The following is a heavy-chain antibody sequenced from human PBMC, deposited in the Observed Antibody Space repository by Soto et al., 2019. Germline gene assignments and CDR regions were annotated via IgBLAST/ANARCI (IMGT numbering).Heavy chain of an antibody. CDR2: IIPIFGTA. D-gene: IGHD1-7*01. CDR1: GGTFSSYA. V-gene: IGHV1-69*13. Sequence: SVKVSCKASGGTFSSYAISWVRQAPGQGLEWMGGIIPIFGTANYAQKFQGRVTITADESTSTAYMELSSLRSEDTAVYYCAKKLELAGYYYYGMDVWGQGTKVTVSS. CDR3: AKKLELAGYYYYGMDV. J-gene: IGHJ6*02.